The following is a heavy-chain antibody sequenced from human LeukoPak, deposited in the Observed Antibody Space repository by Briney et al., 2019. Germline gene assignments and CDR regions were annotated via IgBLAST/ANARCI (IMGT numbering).Heavy chain of an antibody. CDR3: ARQDILTGFDAFDI. CDR2: IYTSGST. Sequence: PSETLSLTRTVSYGSISDHYWNWIRQPAGKGMEWLGRIYTSGSTNYSPSLKSRVTISIDTSKNQFSLKLSSVTAADTAVYYCARQDILTGFDAFDIWGQGTMVSVSS. J-gene: IGHJ3*02. D-gene: IGHD3-9*01. CDR1: YGSISDHY. V-gene: IGHV4-4*07.